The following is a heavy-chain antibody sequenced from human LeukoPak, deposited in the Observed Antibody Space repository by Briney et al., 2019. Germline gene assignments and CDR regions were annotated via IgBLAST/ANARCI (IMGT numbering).Heavy chain of an antibody. CDR1: GFSLSTSGVG. J-gene: IGHJ4*02. V-gene: IGHV2-5*01. Sequence: SGPTLVKPTQTLTLTCTFSGFSLSTSGVGVGWIRQPPGKALEWLALIYWNDDKRYSPSLQSRLTITKDTSKNQVVLTMTNMDPVDTATYHCAHSPYCSGGSCYSDYWGQGTLVTVSS. CDR3: AHSPYCSGGSCYSDY. D-gene: IGHD2-15*01. CDR2: IYWNDDK.